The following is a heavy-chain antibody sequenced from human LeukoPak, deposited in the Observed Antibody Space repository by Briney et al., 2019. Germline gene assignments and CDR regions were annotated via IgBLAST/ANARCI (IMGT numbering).Heavy chain of an antibody. CDR3: ATGAMVLYYFDY. Sequence: SETLSLTCTVSGGSISSSSYYWGWIRQPPGKGLEWIGSIHYSGSTYYNPSLKSRVTISVDTSKNQFSLKLSSVTAADTAVYYCATGAMVLYYFDYWGQGTLVTVSS. J-gene: IGHJ4*02. CDR2: IHYSGST. V-gene: IGHV4-39*01. CDR1: GGSISSSSYY. D-gene: IGHD5-18*01.